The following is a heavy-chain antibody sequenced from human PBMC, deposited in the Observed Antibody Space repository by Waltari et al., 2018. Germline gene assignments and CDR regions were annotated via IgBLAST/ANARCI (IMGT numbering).Heavy chain of an antibody. V-gene: IGHV4-4*07. CDR1: GGSISSYY. D-gene: IGHD2-2*01. CDR2: IYTSGST. Sequence: QVQLQESGPGLVKPSETLSLTCTVSGGSISSYYWSWIRQPAGKGLEWIGRIYTSGSTNCNPALKRRVTMSVDTSKNQFSLKLSSVTAADTAVYYCARAGLGYCSSTSCPAPFDPWGQGTLVTVSS. CDR3: ARAGLGYCSSTSCPAPFDP. J-gene: IGHJ5*02.